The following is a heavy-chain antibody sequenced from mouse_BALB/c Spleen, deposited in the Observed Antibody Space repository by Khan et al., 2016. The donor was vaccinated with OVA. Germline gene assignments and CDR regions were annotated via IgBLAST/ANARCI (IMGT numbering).Heavy chain of an antibody. J-gene: IGHJ3*01. CDR2: IWSGGST. CDR1: GFSLTTYG. D-gene: IGHD2-4*01. V-gene: IGHV2-2*02. Sequence: QVQLKQSGPGLVQPSQSLSITCTVSGFSLTTYGVHWVRQSPGKGLEWLGVIWSGGSTDYNAAFISRLSISKDSSKSQVFFKMNSLQVNDTAIYXCARKYDYEYVLAYWGQGTLVTVSA. CDR3: ARKYDYEYVLAY.